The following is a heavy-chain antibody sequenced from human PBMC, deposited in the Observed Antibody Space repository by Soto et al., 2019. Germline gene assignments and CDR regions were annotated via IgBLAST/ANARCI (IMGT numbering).Heavy chain of an antibody. Sequence: QVQLQESGPGLVKPSQNLSLTCTVSGGSISSGDYYWSWIRQPPGKGLEWIGYIYYSGSTYYNPSLKSRVTISVDTSKNQFYLKLSSVTAADTAVYYCARDAIVATIQNYYYGMDVWGQGTTVTVSS. V-gene: IGHV4-30-4*01. CDR3: ARDAIVATIQNYYYGMDV. J-gene: IGHJ6*02. D-gene: IGHD5-12*01. CDR2: IYYSGST. CDR1: GGSISSGDYY.